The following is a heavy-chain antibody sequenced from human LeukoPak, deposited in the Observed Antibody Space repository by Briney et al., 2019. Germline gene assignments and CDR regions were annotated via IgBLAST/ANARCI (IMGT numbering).Heavy chain of an antibody. V-gene: IGHV4-34*01. J-gene: IGHJ6*02. CDR1: GGSISSYY. D-gene: IGHD2-2*02. CDR2: INHSGST. Sequence: SETLSLTCTVSGGSISSYYWSWIRQPPGKGLEWIGEINHSGSTNYNPSLKSRVTISVDTSKNQFSLKLSSVTAADTAVYYCARVRRYCSSTSCYNPGMDVWGQGTTVTVSS. CDR3: ARVRRYCSSTSCYNPGMDV.